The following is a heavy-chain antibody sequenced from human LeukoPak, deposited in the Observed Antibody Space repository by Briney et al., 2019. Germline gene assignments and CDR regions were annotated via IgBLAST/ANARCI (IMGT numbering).Heavy chain of an antibody. CDR3: ARGPLVVAATNYYYGMDV. D-gene: IGHD2-15*01. CDR2: ISYDGSNK. J-gene: IGHJ6*02. Sequence: GRPLRLSCAASGFTFSSYAMHWVRQAPGKGLEWVAVISYDGSNKYYADSVKGRFTISRDNSKNTLYLQMNSLRAEDTAVYYCARGPLVVAATNYYYGMDVWGQGATVTVSS. V-gene: IGHV3-30-3*01. CDR1: GFTFSSYA.